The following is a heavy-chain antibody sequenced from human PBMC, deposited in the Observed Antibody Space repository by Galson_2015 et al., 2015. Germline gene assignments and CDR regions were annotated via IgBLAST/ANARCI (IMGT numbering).Heavy chain of an antibody. CDR2: IFYSGST. Sequence: SETLSVTCAVSGGSINRSPYYWGWIRQPPGKGLEWIGSIFYSGSTYYNPSLKTRITISVDTSKNQFSLRLSSVTAADTAIYYCARDQGSGDYNDAFDIWGQGTIAPVSS. D-gene: IGHD4-17*01. CDR1: GGSINRSPYY. V-gene: IGHV4-39*07. CDR3: ARDQGSGDYNDAFDI. J-gene: IGHJ3*02.